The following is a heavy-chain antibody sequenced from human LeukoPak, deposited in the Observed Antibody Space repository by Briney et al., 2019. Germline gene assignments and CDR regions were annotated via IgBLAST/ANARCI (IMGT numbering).Heavy chain of an antibody. CDR3: ARDRLTSGSYFFDY. V-gene: IGHV3-48*01. CDR1: AFTFSDYI. D-gene: IGHD1-26*01. Sequence: GGSLRLSCAAPAFTFSDYIMNCVRQAPGKGLEWISYISGRSSTIYYADSVRGRFTISRDNAKNSMYLQMNSLRAEDTAVYYCARDRLTSGSYFFDYWGQGTLVTVSS. J-gene: IGHJ4*02. CDR2: ISGRSSTI.